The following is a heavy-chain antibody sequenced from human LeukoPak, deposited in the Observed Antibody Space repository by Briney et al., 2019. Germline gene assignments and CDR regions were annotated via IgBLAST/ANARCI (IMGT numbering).Heavy chain of an antibody. D-gene: IGHD3-10*01. J-gene: IGHJ4*02. V-gene: IGHV3-23*01. CDR1: GFTFISYA. Sequence: GGSLRLSCAASGFTFISYAMGWVRQAPGKGLGWVSAIIGSGGSTYYPASVKGRFTISRDNSKNTLYLQMNSLRAEDTAVYYCAKDRRPYYGSGSYPYYFDYWGQGTLVTVSS. CDR2: IIGSGGST. CDR3: AKDRRPYYGSGSYPYYFDY.